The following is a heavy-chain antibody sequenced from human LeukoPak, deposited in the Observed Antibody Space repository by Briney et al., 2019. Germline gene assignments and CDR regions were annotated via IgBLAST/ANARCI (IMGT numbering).Heavy chain of an antibody. Sequence: GGSLRLSCVASGFTFSNYAMSWVRQAPGKGLEWVSVTSDSGGDTYYADSVKGRFTISRDNAKKTLYLQMNSMRAEDTAVYYCGKGNGMIVPSSFDYWGQGTLVTVSS. V-gene: IGHV3-23*01. J-gene: IGHJ4*02. CDR1: GFTFSNYA. CDR3: GKGNGMIVPSSFDY. CDR2: TSDSGGDT. D-gene: IGHD3-22*01.